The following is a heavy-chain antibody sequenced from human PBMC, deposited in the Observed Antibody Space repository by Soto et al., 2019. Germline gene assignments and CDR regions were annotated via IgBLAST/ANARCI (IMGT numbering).Heavy chain of an antibody. V-gene: IGHV4-30-4*02. D-gene: IGHD5-18*01. J-gene: IGHJ6*02. Sequence: SDTLSLTCTLSGGSINSGDYYWSWIRQPPGKGLEWIGYIYNSGSTYYKQSLKSRVTISVDTSKNQISQKLSTVTAADTAVYYCARASPVVTDVWGQGTTVTVS. CDR3: ARASPVVTDV. CDR1: GGSINSGDYY. CDR2: IYNSGST.